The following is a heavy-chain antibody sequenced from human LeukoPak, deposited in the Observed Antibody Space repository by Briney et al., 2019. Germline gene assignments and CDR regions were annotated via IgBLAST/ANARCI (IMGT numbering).Heavy chain of an antibody. J-gene: IGHJ4*02. V-gene: IGHV5-51*01. D-gene: IGHD2-15*01. Sequence: GESLKISCQASGYSFTNYWIAWVRQMPGKGLEWMGIIYPGDSDTRYSPSFQGQVTISADKSISTAYLQWSSLKASDTAMYYCARHKYCSGGSCYLDYWGQGTLVTVSS. CDR2: IYPGDSDT. CDR1: GYSFTNYW. CDR3: ARHKYCSGGSCYLDY.